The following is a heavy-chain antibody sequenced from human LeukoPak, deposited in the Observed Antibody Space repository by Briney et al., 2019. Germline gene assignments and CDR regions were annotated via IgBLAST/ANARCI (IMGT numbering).Heavy chain of an antibody. V-gene: IGHV1-24*01. CDR1: GYTLTELS. D-gene: IGHD3-10*01. CDR2: FDPEDGET. CDR3: ATAPMVRGVMALGDY. Sequence: ASVKVSCKVSGYTLTELSMHWVRQAPGKGLEWVGGFDPEDGETIYAQKFQGRVTMTEDTSTDTAYMELSSLRSEDTAVYYCATAPMVRGVMALGDYWGQGTLVTVSS. J-gene: IGHJ4*02.